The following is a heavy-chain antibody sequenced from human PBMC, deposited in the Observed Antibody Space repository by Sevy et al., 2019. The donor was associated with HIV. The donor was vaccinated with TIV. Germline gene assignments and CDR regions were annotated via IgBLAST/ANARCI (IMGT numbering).Heavy chain of an antibody. V-gene: IGHV3-30*03. CDR2: ISYDGSKK. Sequence: GGSLRLSCAASGFTFSNYGMHWVRQAPGKGLEWVAVISYDGSKKHYVDSVKGRFSVSRDNSKNTLFLQMNRLRVEDTAVYYCARDRATISKDAFDIWGQGTMVTVSS. D-gene: IGHD5-12*01. CDR1: GFTFSNYG. J-gene: IGHJ3*02. CDR3: ARDRATISKDAFDI.